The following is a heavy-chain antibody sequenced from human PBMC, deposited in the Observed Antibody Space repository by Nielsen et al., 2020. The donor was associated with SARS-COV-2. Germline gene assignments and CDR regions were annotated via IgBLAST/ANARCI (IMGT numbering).Heavy chain of an antibody. Sequence: GGSLRLSCAASGFTVSSNYMSWVRQAPGKGLEWVSVIYSGGSTYYADSVKGRFTISRDNSKNTLYLQMNSLRAEDTAVYYCAREQWLLRTDAFDIWGQGTMVTVSS. CDR2: IYSGGST. J-gene: IGHJ3*02. D-gene: IGHD3-22*01. CDR3: AREQWLLRTDAFDI. CDR1: GFTVSSNY. V-gene: IGHV3-53*01.